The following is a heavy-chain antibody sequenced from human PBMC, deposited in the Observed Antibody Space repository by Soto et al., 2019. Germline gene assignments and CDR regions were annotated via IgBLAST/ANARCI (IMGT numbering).Heavy chain of an antibody. CDR2: ISSSGGST. J-gene: IGHJ4*02. Sequence: GGSXRLSCAASGFTFSSYAMSWVRQAPGKGLEWVSAISSSGGSTYYADSVKGRFTISRDNSRNTLYLQMNSLRAEDTAVYYCARGYSYTQPVFDYWGLGTLVTLSS. CDR1: GFTFSSYA. D-gene: IGHD5-18*01. V-gene: IGHV3-23*01. CDR3: ARGYSYTQPVFDY.